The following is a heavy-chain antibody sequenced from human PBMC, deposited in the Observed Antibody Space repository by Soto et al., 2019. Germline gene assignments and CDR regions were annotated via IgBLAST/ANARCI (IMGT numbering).Heavy chain of an antibody. V-gene: IGHV1-18*04. CDR2: ISAYNGNT. D-gene: IGHD4-4*01. CDR1: GYTFTSYG. CDR3: ARDGGDYSNYGEPFDY. J-gene: IGHJ4*02. Sequence: ASVKVSCKASGYTFTSYGISWVRQAPGQGLEWMGWISAYNGNTNYAQKLQGRVTMTTDTSTSTAYMELRSLRSDDTAVYYCARDGGDYSNYGEPFDYSGPGTLVPVYS.